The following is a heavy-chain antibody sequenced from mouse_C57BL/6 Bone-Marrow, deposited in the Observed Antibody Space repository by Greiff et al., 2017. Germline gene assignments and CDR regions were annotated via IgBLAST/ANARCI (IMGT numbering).Heavy chain of an antibody. J-gene: IGHJ1*03. V-gene: IGHV1-81*01. D-gene: IGHD2-3*01. CDR3: AGLLRFYWYFDV. CDR1: GYTFTSYG. CDR2: IYPRSGNT. Sequence: QVQLQQSGAELARPGASVKLSCKASGYTFTSYGISWVKQRTGQGLEWIGEIYPRSGNTYYNEKFKGKATLTADKSSSTAYMELRSLTSADSAVYCCAGLLRFYWYFDVWGTGTTVTVSS.